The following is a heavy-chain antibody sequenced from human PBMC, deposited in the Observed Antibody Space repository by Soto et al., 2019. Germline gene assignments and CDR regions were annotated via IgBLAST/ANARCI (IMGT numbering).Heavy chain of an antibody. Sequence: SETLSLTCSVSGGSISSSKNHWGWLRQAPGKGLEWIGTIYYSGSTYYNPSLKGRITISVDTSKNQFSLYLSSVTTADTAVYYCARHFTMASYYYYMDIWGQGTTLTVSS. CDR3: ARHFTMASYYYYMDI. J-gene: IGHJ6*03. V-gene: IGHV4-39*01. CDR1: GGSISSSKNH. CDR2: IYYSGST.